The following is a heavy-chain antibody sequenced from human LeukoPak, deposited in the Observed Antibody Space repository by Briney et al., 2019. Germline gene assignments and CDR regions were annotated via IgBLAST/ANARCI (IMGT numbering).Heavy chain of an antibody. CDR2: IFYSGST. J-gene: IGHJ3*02. Sequence: SETLSLTCTVSGGSISTSNYYWGWIRQPPGKGLEWIGNIFYSGSTYYSPSLRSRVTISLDTSRNQFSLKLNSVTAADTAVYYCAKSNGYGLVDIWDQGTMVTVSS. V-gene: IGHV4-39*07. D-gene: IGHD3-10*01. CDR1: GGSISTSNYY. CDR3: AKSNGYGLVDI.